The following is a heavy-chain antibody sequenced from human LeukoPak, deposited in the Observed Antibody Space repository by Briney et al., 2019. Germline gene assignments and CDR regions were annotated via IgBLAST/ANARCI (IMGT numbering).Heavy chain of an antibody. J-gene: IGHJ4*02. V-gene: IGHV3-30*18. CDR3: AKDRSTTWSLDY. Sequence: GRSLRLSCAASGFSFSSDGMPWVRQAPGKGLEWVAFISNDGNRKYYADSVKGRFTISRDKSENTLYVQMNSLRAEDTAVYYCAKDRSTTWSLDYWGQGTLVTVSS. CDR2: ISNDGNRK. CDR1: GFSFSSDG. D-gene: IGHD6-13*01.